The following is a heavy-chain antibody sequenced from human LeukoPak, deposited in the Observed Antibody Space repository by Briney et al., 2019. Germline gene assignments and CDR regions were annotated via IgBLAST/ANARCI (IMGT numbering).Heavy chain of an antibody. Sequence: ASVKVSCKASGYTFTGYYMHWVRQAPGQGLEWMGIINPSGGSTSYAQKFQGRVTMTRDTSTSTVYMELSSLRSEDTAVYYCARNYDILTGYYKALRYWGQGTLVTVSS. CDR3: ARNYDILTGYYKALRY. V-gene: IGHV1-46*01. CDR1: GYTFTGYY. CDR2: INPSGGST. J-gene: IGHJ4*02. D-gene: IGHD3-9*01.